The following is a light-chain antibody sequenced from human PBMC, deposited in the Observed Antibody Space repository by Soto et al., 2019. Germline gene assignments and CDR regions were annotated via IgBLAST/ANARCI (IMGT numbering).Light chain of an antibody. V-gene: IGKV1-39*01. CDR3: QQSYSTPLT. Sequence: IQMTQSPSSLSASVGDRVTIPCRASQNIRNYLAWYQQKAGKAPKLLIYAASSLQSGVPSRFSGSGYGTDFTLTISSLQTEDFATYYCQQSYSTPLTFGQGTKVDI. CDR1: QNIRNY. J-gene: IGKJ1*01. CDR2: AAS.